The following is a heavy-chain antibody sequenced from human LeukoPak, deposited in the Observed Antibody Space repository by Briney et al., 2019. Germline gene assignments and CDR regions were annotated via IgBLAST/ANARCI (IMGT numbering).Heavy chain of an antibody. V-gene: IGHV3-48*03. CDR2: ISSSGSTI. D-gene: IGHD6-19*01. CDR3: ASPKPYSSGWS. CDR1: GFTFSGYE. Sequence: GGSLRLSCAASGFTFSGYEMNWVRQAPGKGLEGVSYISSSGSTIYYADSVKGRFTISRDNAKNSLYLQMNSLRAEDTAVYYCASPKPYSSGWSWGQGTLVTVSS. J-gene: IGHJ5*02.